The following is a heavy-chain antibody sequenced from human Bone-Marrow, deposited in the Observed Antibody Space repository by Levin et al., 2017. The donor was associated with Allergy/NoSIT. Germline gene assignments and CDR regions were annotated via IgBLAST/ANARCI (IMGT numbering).Heavy chain of an antibody. D-gene: IGHD2-15*01. V-gene: IGHV3-30*18. Sequence: PAGGSLRLSCAASGFTFSDYGMHWVRQAPGKGLEWVSIISYDGVNKYYRDSVKGRFTISRDNSKNTVYLQMNSLRAEDTAVYYCSKSGGYCIEGRCYSNYWGQGTLVTVSS. CDR2: ISYDGVNK. CDR3: SKSGGYCIEGRCYSNY. J-gene: IGHJ4*02. CDR1: GFTFSDYG.